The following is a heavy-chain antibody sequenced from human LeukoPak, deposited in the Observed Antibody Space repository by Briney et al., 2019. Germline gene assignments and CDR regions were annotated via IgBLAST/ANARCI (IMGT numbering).Heavy chain of an antibody. D-gene: IGHD2-2*02. J-gene: IGHJ4*02. Sequence: ASVKVSCKASGFTFTSSAVQWVRQARGQRLEWIGWIVVGSGNTNYAQKFQERVTITRDMSTSTAYMELSSLRSEDTAVYYCAAFMVGCSSTSCYKYYFDYWGQGTLVTVSS. CDR3: AAFMVGCSSTSCYKYYFDY. CDR2: IVVGSGNT. CDR1: GFTFTSSA. V-gene: IGHV1-58*01.